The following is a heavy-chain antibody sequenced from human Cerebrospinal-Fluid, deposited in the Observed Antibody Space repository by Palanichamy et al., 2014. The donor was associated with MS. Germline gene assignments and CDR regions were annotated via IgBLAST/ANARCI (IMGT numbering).Heavy chain of an antibody. CDR2: INPNSGDT. J-gene: IGHJ6*02. Sequence: QVQLVQSGAEVKKPGASVKVSCKASGYTFMGYYMHWVRQAPGQGLGWMGRINPNSGDTNYAQKFQGWVIMTRDTSINTAYMEVRRLRSDDTAVYYCARDGSYGLGVYGLGYGMDVWGQGTTVTVSS. V-gene: IGHV1-2*04. CDR3: ARDGSYGLGVYGLGYGMDV. CDR1: GYTFMGYY. D-gene: IGHD5-18*01.